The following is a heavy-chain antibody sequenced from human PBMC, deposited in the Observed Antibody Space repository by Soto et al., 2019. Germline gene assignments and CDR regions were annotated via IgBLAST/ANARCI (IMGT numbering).Heavy chain of an antibody. J-gene: IGHJ4*02. D-gene: IGHD3-3*01. CDR1: GFTFNKSW. CDR3: TTDRIGGLTIFSVMAPAH. CDR2: IKSINDGGAT. V-gene: IGHV3-15*05. Sequence: GGSLRLSCAVSGFTFNKSWMSWVRQAPGKGLEWVGRIKSINDGGATDYAAPVQGRFTISRDDSKNTLYLVMNSVKAEDTALYYCTTDRIGGLTIFSVMAPAHWGQGTQVTVSS.